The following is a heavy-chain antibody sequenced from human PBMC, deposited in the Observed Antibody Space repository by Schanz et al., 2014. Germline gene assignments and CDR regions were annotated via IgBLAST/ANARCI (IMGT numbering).Heavy chain of an antibody. J-gene: IGHJ4*02. CDR2: ISGSGGST. CDR3: ARGVRIDY. V-gene: IGHV3-23*01. CDR1: GFTFRNYG. D-gene: IGHD3-3*01. Sequence: EVQLLESGGGLVQPGGSLRLSCAASGFTFRNYGMSWVRQAPGQGLEWVSAISGSGGSTYYADSVKGRFTISRDNSKNTLYLQINNLRAEDTAVYYCARGVRIDYWGQGTLVTVSS.